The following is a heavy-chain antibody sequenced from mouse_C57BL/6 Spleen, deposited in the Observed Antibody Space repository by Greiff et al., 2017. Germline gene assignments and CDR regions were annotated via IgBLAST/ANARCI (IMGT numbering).Heavy chain of an antibody. D-gene: IGHD1-1*01. J-gene: IGHJ1*03. CDR3: ARSDGSSYLYFDV. V-gene: IGHV1-64*01. CDR2: IHPNSGST. CDR1: GYTFTSYW. Sequence: QVQLQQSGAELVKPGASVKLSCKASGYTFTSYWMHWVKQRPGQGLEWIGMIHPNSGSTNYNEKFKSKATLTVDKSSSTAYMQLSSLTSEDSAVYYCARSDGSSYLYFDVWGTGTTVTVSS.